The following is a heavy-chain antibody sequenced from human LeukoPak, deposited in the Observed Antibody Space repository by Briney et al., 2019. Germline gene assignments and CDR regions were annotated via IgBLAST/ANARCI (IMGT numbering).Heavy chain of an antibody. V-gene: IGHV1-69*04. CDR2: IIPIFGIT. D-gene: IGHD4-11*01. Sequence: GASVKVSCKASGGTFISNAITWVRQAPGQGLEWMGRIIPIFGITDYAQKFQGRVTITADKSTSTAYMEFSSLRSGDTAVYYCPSGRVTTETTHCFDPWGQGTLITVSS. CDR3: PSGRVTTETTHCFDP. CDR1: GGTFISNA. J-gene: IGHJ5*02.